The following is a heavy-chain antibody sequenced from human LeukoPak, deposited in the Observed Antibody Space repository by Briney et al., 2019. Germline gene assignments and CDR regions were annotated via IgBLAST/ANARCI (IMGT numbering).Heavy chain of an antibody. CDR2: IWSDGTNK. J-gene: IGHJ4*02. CDR3: ARGSGSFSGGFDY. Sequence: GSLRLSCAASGFTFSSYGMHWVRQTPGKGLEWVTIIWSDGTNKYYADSVKGRFTISRDNSKNTLYLQMNSLRAEDMAVYYCARGSGSFSGGFDYWGQGTLVTVSS. D-gene: IGHD1-26*01. V-gene: IGHV3-33*01. CDR1: GFTFSSYG.